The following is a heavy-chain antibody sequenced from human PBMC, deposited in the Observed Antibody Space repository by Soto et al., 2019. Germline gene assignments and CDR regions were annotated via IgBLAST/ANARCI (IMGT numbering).Heavy chain of an antibody. CDR3: APAPFLVGGVTRASYY. CDR1: GFTFSSYS. J-gene: IGHJ4*02. V-gene: IGHV3-48*01. D-gene: IGHD3-10*01. CDR2: ISSSSSTI. Sequence: GGSLRLSCAASGFTFSSYSMNWVRQAPGKGLEWVSYISSSSSTIYYADSVKGRFTISRDNAKNSLYLQMNSLRAEDTAVYYCAPAPFLVGGVTRASYYWGQGTLVTVSS.